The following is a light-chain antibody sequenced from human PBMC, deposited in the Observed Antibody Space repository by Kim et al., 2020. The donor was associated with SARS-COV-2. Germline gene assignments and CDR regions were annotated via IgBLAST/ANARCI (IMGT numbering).Light chain of an antibody. Sequence: QLVLTQSPSASASLGASVKLTCTLSSGHRNYAIAWHQQQPEKGPRYLMKLNSDGSHSKGDGIPDRFSGSSSGAERYLTISSLQSEDEADYYFQTWGTGIRVFGGGTQLTVL. V-gene: IGLV4-69*01. CDR3: QTWGTGIRV. CDR2: LNSDGSH. CDR1: SGHRNYA. J-gene: IGLJ3*02.